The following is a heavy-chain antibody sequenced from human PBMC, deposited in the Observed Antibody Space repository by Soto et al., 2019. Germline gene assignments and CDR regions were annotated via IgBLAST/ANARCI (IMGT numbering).Heavy chain of an antibody. CDR1: GGSISSGGYS. J-gene: IGHJ4*02. Sequence: SETLSLTCAVSGGSISSGGYSWSWIRQPPGEGLEWIGYIYHSGSTYYNPSLKSRVTISVDRSKNQFSLKLSSVTAADTAVYYCASEHPYFFDYWGQGTLVTVSS. CDR2: IYHSGST. CDR3: ASEHPYFFDY. V-gene: IGHV4-30-2*01.